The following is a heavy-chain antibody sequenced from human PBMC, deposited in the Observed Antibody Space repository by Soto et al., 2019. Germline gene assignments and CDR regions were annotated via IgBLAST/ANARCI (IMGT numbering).Heavy chain of an antibody. J-gene: IGHJ4*02. CDR1: GGTFSSYA. Sequence: SVKVSCKASGGTFSSYAISWVRQAPGQGLEWMGGIIPIFGTANYAQKFQGRVTITADESTSTAYMELSSLRSEDTAVYYCARGRIAARRRLAQLDYWGQGTLVTVSS. CDR3: ARGRIAARRRLAQLDY. V-gene: IGHV1-69*13. CDR2: IIPIFGTA. D-gene: IGHD6-6*01.